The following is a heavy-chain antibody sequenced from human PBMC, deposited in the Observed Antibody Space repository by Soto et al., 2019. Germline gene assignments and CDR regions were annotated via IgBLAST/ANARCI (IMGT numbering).Heavy chain of an antibody. V-gene: IGHV1-69*01. CDR2: IIPIFGTA. CDR3: AGPEAATTRSHYYYGMDV. J-gene: IGHJ6*02. CDR1: GGTFSSYA. D-gene: IGHD6-25*01. Sequence: QVQLVQSGAEVKKPGSSVKVSCKAYGGTFSSYAISWVRQAPGQGLEWMGGIIPIFGTANYAQKFQVRVTITADEPTRTADIELSSLRSEDTAVYYCAGPEAATTRSHYYYGMDVWGQGTTVPVSS.